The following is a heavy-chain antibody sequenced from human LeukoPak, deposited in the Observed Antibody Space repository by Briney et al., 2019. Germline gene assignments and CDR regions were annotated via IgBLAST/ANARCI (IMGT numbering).Heavy chain of an antibody. CDR3: ARDCCSGGSFHSTVDGFDI. CDR1: GFTFSSYS. CDR2: ICSDGSNK. D-gene: IGHD2-15*01. Sequence: AGGSLRLSCAASGFTFSSYSMHWVRQAPGKGLEWVSFICSDGSNKYYADSVKGRFTISRDNSKNSLYLQMNSLRAEDTAVYYCARDCCSGGSFHSTVDGFDIWGEGTMVTVSS. J-gene: IGHJ3*02. V-gene: IGHV3-NL1*01.